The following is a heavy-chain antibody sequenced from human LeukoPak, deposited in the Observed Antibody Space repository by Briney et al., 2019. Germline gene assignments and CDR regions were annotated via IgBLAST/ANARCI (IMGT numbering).Heavy chain of an antibody. D-gene: IGHD3-22*01. CDR3: AKPAWDSSGYYQIFDY. V-gene: IGHV3-23*01. CDR2: ISGSGGST. CDR1: GFTFSSYA. Sequence: GGSLRLSCAASGFTFSSYAMSWVRQAPGKGLEWVSAISGSGGSTYYADSGKGRFTISRDNSKNTLYLQMNSLRAEDTAVYYCAKPAWDSSGYYQIFDYWGQGTLVTVSS. J-gene: IGHJ4*02.